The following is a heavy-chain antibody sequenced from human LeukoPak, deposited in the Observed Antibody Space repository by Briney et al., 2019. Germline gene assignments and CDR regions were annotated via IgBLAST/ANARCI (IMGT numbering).Heavy chain of an antibody. CDR2: INGDGSKE. CDR3: ARGRLPQSYEGFKY. J-gene: IGHJ4*02. CDR1: GFTVSSYW. V-gene: IGHV3-7*01. Sequence: GRSLRLSCAAAGFTVSSYWMSSVRQAPGNGLEWVATINGDGSKEYYLGSVKGRFVISRDNAKKSLYLQTTSLRVEDTAMYYCARGRLPQSYEGFKYWGQGIPVTVSS. D-gene: IGHD4-11*01.